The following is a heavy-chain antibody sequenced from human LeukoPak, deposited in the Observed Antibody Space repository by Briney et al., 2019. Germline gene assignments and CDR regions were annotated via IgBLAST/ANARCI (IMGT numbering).Heavy chain of an antibody. CDR2: MNPNSGNT. D-gene: IGHD1-20*01. CDR3: AINNWNDGYMDV. CDR1: GYTFTSYD. J-gene: IGHJ6*03. Sequence: ASVKVSCKASGYTFTSYDINWVRQATGQGLEWMGWMNPNSGNTGYAQKFQGRVTMTRNTSICTAYMELSSLRSEDTAVYYCAINNWNDGYMDVWGRGTTVTVSS. V-gene: IGHV1-8*01.